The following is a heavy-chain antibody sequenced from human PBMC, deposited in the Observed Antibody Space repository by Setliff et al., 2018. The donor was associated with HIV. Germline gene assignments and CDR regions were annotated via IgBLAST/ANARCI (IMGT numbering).Heavy chain of an antibody. J-gene: IGHJ4*02. CDR1: GGSISSYY. V-gene: IGHV4-59*01. Sequence: SETLFLTCTVSGGSISSYYWSWIRQPPGKGLEWIGYIYYSGSTNYNPSLKSRVTISVDTSKNQFSLKLSSVTAADTAVYYCARDSGYYDSSGYYSYSHYFDYWGQGTLVTVSS. D-gene: IGHD3-22*01. CDR3: ARDSGYYDSSGYYSYSHYFDY. CDR2: IYYSGST.